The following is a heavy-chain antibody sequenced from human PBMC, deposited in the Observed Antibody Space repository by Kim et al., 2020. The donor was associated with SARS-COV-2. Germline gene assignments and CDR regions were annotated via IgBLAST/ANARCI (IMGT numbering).Heavy chain of an antibody. CDR3: ARERIADVRGVPYFAF. CDR1: GDSVSTYNAA. CDR2: TYYSSKWYH. D-gene: IGHD3-10*01. V-gene: IGHV6-1*01. Sequence: SQTLSLTCAISGDSVSTYNAAWNWIRLSPSRGLEWLGRTYYSSKWYHEYTFSLNSRISINVDTTKNHFSLQLKSVTPEDTAMYFCARERIADVRGVPYFAFWGLGTLVTVSS. J-gene: IGHJ1*01.